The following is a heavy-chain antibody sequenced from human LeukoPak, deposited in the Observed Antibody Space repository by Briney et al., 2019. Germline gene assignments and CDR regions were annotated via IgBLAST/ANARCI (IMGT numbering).Heavy chain of an antibody. CDR3: AREEVGATGFDY. CDR1: GFTFSIYA. CDR2: ISSSGSTI. Sequence: GGSLRLSCAASGFTFSIYAMSWVRQAPGKGLEWVSYISSSGSTIYYADSVKGRFTISRDNAKNSPYLQMNSLRAEDTAVYYCAREEVGATGFDYWGQGTLVTVSS. V-gene: IGHV3-48*03. J-gene: IGHJ4*02. D-gene: IGHD1-26*01.